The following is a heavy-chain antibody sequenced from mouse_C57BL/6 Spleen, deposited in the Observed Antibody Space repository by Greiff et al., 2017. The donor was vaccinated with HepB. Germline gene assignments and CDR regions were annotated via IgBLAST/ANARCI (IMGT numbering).Heavy chain of an antibody. Sequence: EVNVVESVAELVRPGASVKLSCTASGFNIKNTYMHWVKQRPEQGLEWIGRIDPSNGGTNYNEKFKSKATLTVDKSSSTAYMQLSSLTSEDSAVYYCARETAYYSNYFDYWGQGTTLTVSS. CDR3: ARETAYYSNYFDY. CDR1: GFNIKNTY. J-gene: IGHJ2*01. D-gene: IGHD2-5*01. CDR2: IDPSNGGT. V-gene: IGHV14-3*01.